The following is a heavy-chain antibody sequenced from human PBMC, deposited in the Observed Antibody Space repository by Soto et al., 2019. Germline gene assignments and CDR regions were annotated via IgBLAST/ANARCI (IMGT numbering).Heavy chain of an antibody. CDR2: MNPINGAT. Sequence: GASVKVSCTASGYGFTAYDINWVRQASRQGPEWMGWMNPINGATGSARRFQGRVSMTRNTATNTAYLELTSLRSDDTAVYYCGRGPSPRAPAGGTPYYYAMDVWGQGTTVTVSS. D-gene: IGHD6-13*01. CDR3: GRGPSPRAPAGGTPYYYAMDV. J-gene: IGHJ6*02. CDR1: GYGFTAYD. V-gene: IGHV1-8*02.